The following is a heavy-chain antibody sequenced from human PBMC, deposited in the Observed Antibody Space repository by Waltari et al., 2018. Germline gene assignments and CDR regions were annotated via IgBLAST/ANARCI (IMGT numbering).Heavy chain of an antibody. CDR1: GGSISSYN. V-gene: IGHV4-4*07. CDR3: ARLGYDSSGYRYAYYFDY. D-gene: IGHD3-22*01. J-gene: IGHJ4*02. CDR2: IYTSGST. Sequence: QVQLQESGPGLVKPSETLSLTCTVSGGSISSYNWSWIRQPAGKGLEWIGRIYTSGSTNYHPSLTSRVTLSVDTSKNQFSLTLSSVTAADTAVYYCARLGYDSSGYRYAYYFDYWGQGTLVTVSS.